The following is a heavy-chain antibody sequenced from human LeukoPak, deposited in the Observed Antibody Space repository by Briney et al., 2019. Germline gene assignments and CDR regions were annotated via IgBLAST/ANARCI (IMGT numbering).Heavy chain of an antibody. J-gene: IGHJ4*02. CDR2: INPSGGST. V-gene: IGHV1-46*01. Sequence: GASVKVSCKASGYTFTSYYMHWVRQAPGQGLEWMGIINPSGGSTSYAQKFQGRVTMTRDTSTSTAYMELSSLRSEDTAVYYCARDTGPYYYDSSGYYPRLGYWGQGTLVTVSS. CDR3: ARDTGPYYYDSSGYYPRLGY. CDR1: GYTFTSYY. D-gene: IGHD3-22*01.